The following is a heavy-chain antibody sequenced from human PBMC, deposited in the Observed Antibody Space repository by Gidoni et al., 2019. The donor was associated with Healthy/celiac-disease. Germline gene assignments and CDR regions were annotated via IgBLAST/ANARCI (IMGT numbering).Heavy chain of an antibody. CDR1: GFAFSGYA. CDR3: ARDLRDIVVVPAAHGFDY. Sequence: QVQLVESGGGVVQPGRSQRLSCADSGFAFSGYATHWVRQAPGKGLEWVAVISYDGSNKYDEDSVKGRFTIFRDNSKNTLYLQMNSLRADDTAVYYCARDLRDIVVVPAAHGFDYWGQGTLVTVSS. CDR2: ISYDGSNK. V-gene: IGHV3-30-3*01. D-gene: IGHD2-2*01. J-gene: IGHJ4*02.